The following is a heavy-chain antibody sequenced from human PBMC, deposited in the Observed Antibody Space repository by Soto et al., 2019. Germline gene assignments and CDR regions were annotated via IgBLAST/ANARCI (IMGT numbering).Heavy chain of an antibody. D-gene: IGHD2-15*01. Sequence: QVQLQESGPGLVKPSQTLSLTCTVSGRSISSVNYYWSWIRQPPGKGLEWIGYIYYSGSTYYNPSARSRVTLSLDTSKLQFSLKLSSVTAADTAVYYCARYGSGECTRGSCSSPFDYWGQGTLVTVSS. J-gene: IGHJ4*02. CDR3: ARYGSGECTRGSCSSPFDY. CDR1: GRSISSVNYY. CDR2: IYYSGST. V-gene: IGHV4-30-4*01.